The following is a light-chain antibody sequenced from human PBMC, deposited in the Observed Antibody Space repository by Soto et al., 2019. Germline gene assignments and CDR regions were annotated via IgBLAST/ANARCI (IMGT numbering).Light chain of an antibody. CDR2: DAS. CDR3: QQYNDWPET. Sequence: EIVMTQSPATLSLSPGERATLSCRASQRVSNNLAWYQHKPGKAPRLLIYDASTRAAGISARFSGSGSATNLTLTFSSLQSEDFAVYYCQQYNDWPETFGQGTKVDIK. J-gene: IGKJ1*01. CDR1: QRVSNN. V-gene: IGKV3-15*01.